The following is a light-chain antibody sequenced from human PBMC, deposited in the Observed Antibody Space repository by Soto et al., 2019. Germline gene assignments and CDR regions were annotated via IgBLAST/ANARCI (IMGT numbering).Light chain of an antibody. J-gene: IGLJ2*01. Sequence: QSVLTQPPSVASAPGQKVTSSCAGSSSNIGNNYVSWYQQLPGTAPKLLIYENNKRPSGIPDRISGSKSGTSANLGITGLQTGDEADYYCGTWDSRLSAGNVVFGGGTKLTVL. CDR2: ENN. V-gene: IGLV1-51*02. CDR1: SSNIGNNY. CDR3: GTWDSRLSAGNVV.